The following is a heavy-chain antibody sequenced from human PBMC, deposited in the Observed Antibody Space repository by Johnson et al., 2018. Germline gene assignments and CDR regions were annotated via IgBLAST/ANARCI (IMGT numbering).Heavy chain of an antibody. CDR3: AKDRGYSEYGDLNYMDV. Sequence: QVQLQESGPGLVKPSQTLSLTCTVSGGSITSGDYYWSWIRQPPGKGLEWIGYISYSGSTYYNPSLKSRVTISLDTSKNQFSLGLCAVTAAATAVYYCAKDRGYSEYGDLNYMDVWGKGTTVTVSS. J-gene: IGHJ6*03. V-gene: IGHV4-30-4*08. D-gene: IGHD4-17*01. CDR1: GGSITSGDYY. CDR2: ISYSGST.